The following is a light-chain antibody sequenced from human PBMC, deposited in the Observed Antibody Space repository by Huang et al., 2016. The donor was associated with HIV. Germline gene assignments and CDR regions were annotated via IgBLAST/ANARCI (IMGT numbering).Light chain of an antibody. CDR2: PAS. CDR1: QDITND. V-gene: IGKV1-6*02. Sequence: AIQLTQSPSSLSASVGDRVTITCRASQDITNDLGWYHQKPGKAPKLLISPASTLRSGVPSRFSGSGSGTDFTLTISSLQPEDFATYFCLQDFNYPRTFGQGTRVEIK. CDR3: LQDFNYPRT. J-gene: IGKJ1*01.